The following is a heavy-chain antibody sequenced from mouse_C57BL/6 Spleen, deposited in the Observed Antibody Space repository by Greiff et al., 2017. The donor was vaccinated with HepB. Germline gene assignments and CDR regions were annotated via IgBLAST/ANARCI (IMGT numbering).Heavy chain of an antibody. CDR3: ARRDYGYDY. CDR1: GYTFTSYW. CDR2: IDPSDSYT. D-gene: IGHD2-2*01. Sequence: QVQLQQPGAELVMPGASVKLSCKASGYTFTSYWMHWVKQRPGQGLEWIGEIDPSDSYTNYNQKFKGKSTLTVDKSSSTAYMQLSSLTSEDSAVYYCARRDYGYDYWGQGTTLTVSS. J-gene: IGHJ2*01. V-gene: IGHV1-69*01.